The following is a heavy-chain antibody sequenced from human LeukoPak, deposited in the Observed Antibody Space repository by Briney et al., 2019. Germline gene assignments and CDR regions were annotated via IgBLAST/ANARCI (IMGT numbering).Heavy chain of an antibody. D-gene: IGHD6-13*01. CDR1: GYTFTSYY. CDR2: INPSGGST. V-gene: IGHV1-46*01. J-gene: IGHJ4*02. CDR3: ARGDSSSWYGPLFDY. Sequence: ALVKVSCKASGYTFTSYYMHWVRQAPGQGLEWMGIINPSGGSTSYAQKFQGRVTMTRDTSTSTVYMELSSLRSEDTAVYYCARGDSSSWYGPLFDYWGQGTLVTVSS.